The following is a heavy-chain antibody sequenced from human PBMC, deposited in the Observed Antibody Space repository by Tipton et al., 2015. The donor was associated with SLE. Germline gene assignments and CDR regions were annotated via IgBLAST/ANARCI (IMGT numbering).Heavy chain of an antibody. CDR3: ARGGRPDSSGYFPFDY. Sequence: TLSLTCTVSGGSISSHYWSWIRQPPGKGLEWIGYIYYSGSTNYNPSLKSRVTISVDTSKNQFSLKLSSVTAADTAVYYCARGGRPDSSGYFPFDYWGQGTLVTVSS. CDR2: IYYSGST. V-gene: IGHV4-59*11. J-gene: IGHJ4*02. CDR1: GGSISSHY. D-gene: IGHD3-22*01.